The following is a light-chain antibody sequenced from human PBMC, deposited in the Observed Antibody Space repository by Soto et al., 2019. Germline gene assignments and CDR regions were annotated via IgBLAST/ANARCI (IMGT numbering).Light chain of an antibody. J-gene: IGKJ1*01. V-gene: IGKV3-20*01. CDR3: QQYDSSPRT. CDR1: QSLSSRN. CDR2: GVS. Sequence: EAELTQSPGTLSLSPGESATLSCRASQSLSSRNLAWYQQKPGQAPRPLIYGVSSRATGIPDRFSGSGSGTDFTLAISRLEPEDFAVYYCQQYDSSPRTFGQGTKVDIK.